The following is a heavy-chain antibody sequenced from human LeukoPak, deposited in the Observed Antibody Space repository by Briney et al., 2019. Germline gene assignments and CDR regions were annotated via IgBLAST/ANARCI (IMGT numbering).Heavy chain of an antibody. CDR3: ARAGVRGVVWRDLNWFDP. Sequence: SETLSLTCTVSGGSISSYYWSWIRQPAGKGLEWIGRIYTSGSTYYNPSLKSRVTISVDTSKNQFSLKLSSVTAADTAVYYCARAGVRGVVWRDLNWFDPWGQGTLVTVSS. CDR1: GGSISSYY. D-gene: IGHD3-10*01. J-gene: IGHJ5*02. CDR2: IYTSGST. V-gene: IGHV4-4*07.